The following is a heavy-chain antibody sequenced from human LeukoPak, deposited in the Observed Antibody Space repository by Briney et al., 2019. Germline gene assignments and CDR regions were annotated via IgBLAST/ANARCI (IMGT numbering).Heavy chain of an antibody. J-gene: IGHJ4*02. V-gene: IGHV3-43*02. CDR1: GFMFDDYA. Sequence: SGGSLRLSCAASGFMFDDYAMHWVRQVPGRGLEWVSLISGDGVSSFYADSVRGRFTISRDNNNNSLSLQMHSLTTEDTAFYYCAREQFSHTSNYFDNGGQGILVTVSS. CDR2: ISGDGVSS. D-gene: IGHD5-24*01. CDR3: AREQFSHTSNYFDN.